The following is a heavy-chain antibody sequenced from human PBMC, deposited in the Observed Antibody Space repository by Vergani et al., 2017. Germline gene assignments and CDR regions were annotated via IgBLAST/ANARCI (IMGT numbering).Heavy chain of an antibody. CDR3: ALQLWTNWFDP. D-gene: IGHD5-18*01. J-gene: IGHJ5*02. CDR2: IYYSGST. Sequence: QVQLQQWGAGLLKPSETLSLTCAVYGGSFSGYYWSWIRQPPGKGLEWIGSIYYSGSTYYNPSLKSRVTISVDTSKNQFSLKLSSVTAADTAVYYCALQLWTNWFDPWGQGTLVTVSS. CDR1: GGSFSGYY. V-gene: IGHV4-34*01.